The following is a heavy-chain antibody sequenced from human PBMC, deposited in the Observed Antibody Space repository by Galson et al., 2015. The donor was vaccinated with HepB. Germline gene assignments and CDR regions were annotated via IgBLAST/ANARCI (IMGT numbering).Heavy chain of an antibody. D-gene: IGHD5-18*01. V-gene: IGHV4-59*01. J-gene: IGHJ4*02. Sequence: SEPLSLTCTVSGGPISSYYWSWIRQPPGKGLEWIGYIYYSGSTNYNPSLKSRVTISVDTSKNQFSLKLSSVTAADTAVYYCARERGMGYGWMTDYWGQGTLSPSPQ. CDR3: ARERGMGYGWMTDY. CDR2: IYYSGST. CDR1: GGPISSYY.